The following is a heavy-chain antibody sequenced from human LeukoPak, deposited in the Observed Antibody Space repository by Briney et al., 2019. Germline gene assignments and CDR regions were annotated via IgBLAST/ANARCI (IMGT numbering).Heavy chain of an antibody. CDR2: IYYSGST. Sequence: SETLSLTCTVSGGSISSYYWSWIRKPPGKGLEWIGYIYYSGSTNYNPSLKSRVTISVDTSKNQFSLKLSSVTAADTAVYYCARGSYYYDSSGYYSDYYYYGMDVWGQGTTVTVSS. V-gene: IGHV4-59*01. CDR1: GGSISSYY. CDR3: ARGSYYYDSSGYYSDYYYYGMDV. D-gene: IGHD3-22*01. J-gene: IGHJ6*02.